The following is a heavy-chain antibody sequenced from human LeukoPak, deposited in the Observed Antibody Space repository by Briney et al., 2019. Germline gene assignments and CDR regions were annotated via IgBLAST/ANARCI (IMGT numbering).Heavy chain of an antibody. Sequence: SETLSLTRTVSGGSISSSSYYWGWIRQPPGKGLERIGSIYYSGSTYYNPSLKSRVTISVDTSKNQFSLKLSSVTAADTAVYYCARAGWGVTGWFDPWGQGTLVTVSS. D-gene: IGHD6-19*01. CDR1: GGSISSSSYY. CDR3: ARAGWGVTGWFDP. V-gene: IGHV4-39*01. CDR2: IYYSGST. J-gene: IGHJ5*02.